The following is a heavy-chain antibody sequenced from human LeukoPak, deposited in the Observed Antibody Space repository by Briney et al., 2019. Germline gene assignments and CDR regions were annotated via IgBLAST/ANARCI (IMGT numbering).Heavy chain of an antibody. Sequence: PGGSPRLSCAASGFTFSSYVMSWVRQAPGTGLEWVSGISGGAISTYYADSVKGRFTISRDNSKNTLYLQMSTLRAEDTAVYYCAKAGRNYHNWLDPWGQGTLVTVSS. CDR3: AKAGRNYHNWLDP. CDR2: ISGGAIST. J-gene: IGHJ5*02. D-gene: IGHD4-11*01. V-gene: IGHV3-23*01. CDR1: GFTFSSYV.